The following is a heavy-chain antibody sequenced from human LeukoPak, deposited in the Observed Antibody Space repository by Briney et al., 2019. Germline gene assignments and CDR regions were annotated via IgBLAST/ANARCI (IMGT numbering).Heavy chain of an antibody. CDR3: ARHRYGDHPLDH. CDR2: IFYTGST. J-gene: IGHJ4*02. Sequence: SETLSLTCTVSGGSISSYYWSWIRQPPGKGLKWIGYIFYTGSTNYNPSLKSRVTISVDTSKNQFSLKLSSVTAADTAVYYCARHRYGDHPLDHWGQGTLVTVSS. D-gene: IGHD4-17*01. CDR1: GGSISSYY. V-gene: IGHV4-59*08.